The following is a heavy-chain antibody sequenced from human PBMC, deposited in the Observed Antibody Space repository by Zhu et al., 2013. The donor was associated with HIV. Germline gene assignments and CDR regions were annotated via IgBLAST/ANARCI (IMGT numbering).Heavy chain of an antibody. J-gene: IGHJ6*03. D-gene: IGHD3-3*01. Sequence: QVQLVQSGAEVKKPGASVKVSCKASGYTFTGYYMHWVRQAPGQGLEWMGWINPNSGGTNYAQKFQGRVTMTRDTSISTAYMELSRLRSDDTAVYYCARDRDFWSGLPIGYMDVWGKGDHGHRLL. V-gene: IGHV1-2*02. CDR2: INPNSGGT. CDR1: GYTFTGYY. CDR3: ARDRDFWSGLPIGYMDV.